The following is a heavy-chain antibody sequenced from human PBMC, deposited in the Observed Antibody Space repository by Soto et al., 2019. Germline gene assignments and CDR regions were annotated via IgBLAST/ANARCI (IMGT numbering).Heavy chain of an antibody. D-gene: IGHD2-21*01. CDR2: INPSGGRT. CDR3: SRVESCGGECHSAHPDAFDI. CDR1: GYKFTAYY. Sequence: QVQLVQSGTEVKKPGASVRVSCKTSGYKFTAYYVHWVRQAPGKGLEWMAMINPSGGRTRYAKNFQDRLTMAADTSTTTVFMELSSLTSDDTAVYFCSRVESCGGECHSAHPDAFDIWGQGTRVTVSS. V-gene: IGHV1-46*01. J-gene: IGHJ3*02.